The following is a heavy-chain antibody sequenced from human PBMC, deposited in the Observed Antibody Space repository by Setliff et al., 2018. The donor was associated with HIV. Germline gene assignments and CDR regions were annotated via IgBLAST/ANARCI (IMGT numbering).Heavy chain of an antibody. V-gene: IGHV4-4*07. D-gene: IGHD2-21*02. CDR2: IYPSGSA. Sequence: SETLSLTCTVSGGSVIGRYWSWIRQPAGKGLEWIGRIYPSGSANYNPSLKSRATISVDTSKNQFSLKLKSVTAADTAVYYCARDSVSGVVTADNNWFDPWGQGTLVTVSS. CDR1: GGSVIGRY. CDR3: ARDSVSGVVTADNNWFDP. J-gene: IGHJ5*02.